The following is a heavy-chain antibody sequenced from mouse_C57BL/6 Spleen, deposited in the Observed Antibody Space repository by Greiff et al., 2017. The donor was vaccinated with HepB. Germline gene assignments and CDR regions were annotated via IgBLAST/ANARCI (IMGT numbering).Heavy chain of an antibody. D-gene: IGHD1-1*01. CDR1: GYTFTSYW. CDR2: INPSNGGT. Sequence: VQLQQSGTELVKPGASVKLSCKASGYTFTSYWMHWVKQRPGQGLEWIGNINPSNGGTNYNEKFKSKATLTVDKSSSTAYMQLSSLTSEDSAVYYCASEIYYYGSSSSWFAYWGQGTLVTVSA. J-gene: IGHJ3*01. CDR3: ASEIYYYGSSSSWFAY. V-gene: IGHV1-53*01.